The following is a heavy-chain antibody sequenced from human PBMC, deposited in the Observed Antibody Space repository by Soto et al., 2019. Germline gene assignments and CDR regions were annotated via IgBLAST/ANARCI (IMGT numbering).Heavy chain of an antibody. D-gene: IGHD2-21*02. J-gene: IGHJ4*02. CDR1: GFTFDDYA. CDR2: ISWNSGSI. CDR3: AQTGAYCPDY. V-gene: IGHV3-9*01. Sequence: GGSLRLSCAASGFTFDDYAMHWVRQAPGKGLEWVSGISWNSGSIGYADSVKGRFTISRDNAKNSLYLQMNSLRAEDTALYYCAQTGAYCPDYSGQGTLVPVS.